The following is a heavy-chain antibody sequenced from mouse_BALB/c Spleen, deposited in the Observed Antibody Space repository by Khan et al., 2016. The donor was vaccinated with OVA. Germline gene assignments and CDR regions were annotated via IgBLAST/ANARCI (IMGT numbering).Heavy chain of an antibody. CDR2: INPTSDYT. J-gene: IGHJ2*01. V-gene: IGHV1-7*01. CDR1: GYTFTTYW. CDR3: ARDRIDY. Sequence: QVQLKESGAELAKPGASVKMSCKASGYTFTTYWMHWVKQRPGQGLEWIGYINPTSDYTDYNEKFKDKATLSADKSSSTAYMQLSSLTSEASAVYYCARDRIDYWGQGTTLTVSS.